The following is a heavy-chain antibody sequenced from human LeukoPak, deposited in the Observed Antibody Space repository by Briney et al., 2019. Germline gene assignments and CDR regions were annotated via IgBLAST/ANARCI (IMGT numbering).Heavy chain of an antibody. D-gene: IGHD7-27*01. CDR2: IRGSGSGM. J-gene: IGHJ4*02. CDR1: GFIFSRYW. CDR3: ARDDNWGFDY. V-gene: IGHV3-21*05. Sequence: GGSLRLSCAASGFIFSRYWMSWVRQTPGKGLEWVANIRGSGSGMGSGNYYAGSVKGRFTISRDNAKNSLYLQMNSLRAEDTAFYYCARDDNWGFDYWGQGALVTGSS.